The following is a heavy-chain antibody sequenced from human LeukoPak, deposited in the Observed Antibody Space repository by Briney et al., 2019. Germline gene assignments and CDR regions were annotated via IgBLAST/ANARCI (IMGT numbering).Heavy chain of an antibody. D-gene: IGHD3-10*01. V-gene: IGHV1-8*01. Sequence: ASVKVSCKASGFTFTSYDINWVRQATGQGLEWMGWMNPNSANTGYAQRFQGRVTMTRNTSISTAYMELSSLRSEDTAVYYCAREGEDSDDTNWFDPWGQGTLVTVSS. CDR3: AREGEDSDDTNWFDP. CDR1: GFTFTSYD. CDR2: MNPNSANT. J-gene: IGHJ5*02.